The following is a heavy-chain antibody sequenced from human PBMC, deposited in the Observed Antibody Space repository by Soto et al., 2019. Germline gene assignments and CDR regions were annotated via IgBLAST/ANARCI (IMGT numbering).Heavy chain of an antibody. CDR1: GFTFSDHY. CDR3: ETEDNLLEY. J-gene: IGHJ4*02. Sequence: QVQLVDSGGTLVEPGGSLRLSCTGSGFTFSDHYMTWVRQAPGKRLEWVSYITHTGTSTYYSDSVNGRFTISRDNAKNSLYLQMSNLRAEDTAVYYCETEDNLLEYWGRGTLVTVSS. CDR2: ITHTGTST. V-gene: IGHV3-11*01. D-gene: IGHD2-15*01.